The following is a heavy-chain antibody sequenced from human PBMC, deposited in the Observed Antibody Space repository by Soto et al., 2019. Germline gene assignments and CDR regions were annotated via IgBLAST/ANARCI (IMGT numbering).Heavy chain of an antibody. Sequence: SETLSLTCSVSGGSIRSYYWSWIRQPPGKGLEWIGEINHSGSTNYNPSLKSRVTISVDTSKNQFSLKLSSVTAADTAVYYCARGRIAAAFDYWGQGTLVNVS. CDR1: GGSIRSYY. V-gene: IGHV4-34*01. D-gene: IGHD6-13*01. J-gene: IGHJ4*02. CDR3: ARGRIAAAFDY. CDR2: INHSGST.